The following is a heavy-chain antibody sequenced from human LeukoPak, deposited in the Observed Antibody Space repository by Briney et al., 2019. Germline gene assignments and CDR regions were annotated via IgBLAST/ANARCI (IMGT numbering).Heavy chain of an antibody. D-gene: IGHD6-13*01. J-gene: IGHJ4*02. CDR3: ARGGSSSWEFDY. V-gene: IGHV4-34*01. CDR2: IYYSGST. Sequence: SETLSLTCAVYGGSFSGYYWSWIRQPPGKGLEWIGSIYYSGSTYYNPSLKSRVTISVDTSKNQFSLKLSSVTAADTAVYYCARGGSSSWEFDYWGQGTLVTVSS. CDR1: GGSFSGYY.